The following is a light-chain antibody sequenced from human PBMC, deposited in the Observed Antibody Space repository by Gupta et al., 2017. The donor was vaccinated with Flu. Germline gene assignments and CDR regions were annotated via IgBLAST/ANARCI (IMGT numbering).Light chain of an antibody. CDR1: QSVGTY. CDR2: DAS. CDR3: QKRSNWPPST. J-gene: IGKJ2*01. V-gene: IGKV3-11*01. Sequence: EIVLTQSPATLSLSPGERATLSCRASQSVGTYLAWYQQKPGQSPRLLVYDASNRATGIPARFSGSGSGTDFTLTISSLEPEDFAVYYCQKRSNWPPSTFGQGTRLKI.